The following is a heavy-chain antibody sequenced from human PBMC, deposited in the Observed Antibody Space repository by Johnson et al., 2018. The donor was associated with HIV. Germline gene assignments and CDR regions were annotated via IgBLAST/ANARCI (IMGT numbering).Heavy chain of an antibody. CDR3: ARGGITMIVVVITTGAFDI. V-gene: IGHV3-9*02. D-gene: IGHD3-22*01. J-gene: IGHJ3*02. CDR2: ISWNSGSI. CDR1: GFTSDDYA. Sequence: VQLVESGGGLVQPGRSLRLSCSASGFTSDDYAMHWVRQAPGKGLEWVSGISWNSGSIGYADSVKGRFTISRDNAKNSLYLQMNSLRAEDTAVYYCARGGITMIVVVITTGAFDIWGQGTMVTVSS.